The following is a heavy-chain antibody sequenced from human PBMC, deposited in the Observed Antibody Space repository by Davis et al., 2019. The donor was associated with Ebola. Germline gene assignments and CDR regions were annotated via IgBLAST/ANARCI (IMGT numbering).Heavy chain of an antibody. CDR1: GFTFDDYT. CDR3: AKDGILENDQYYYYYYGMDV. J-gene: IGHJ6*02. V-gene: IGHV3-23*01. D-gene: IGHD1-1*01. CDR2: ISGSGGST. Sequence: GESLKISCAASGFTFDDYTMHWVRQAPGKGLEWVSAISGSGGSTYYADSVKGRFTITRDNSKNMLYLQMNSLRAEDTAVYYCAKDGILENDQYYYYYYGMDVWGQGTTVTVSS.